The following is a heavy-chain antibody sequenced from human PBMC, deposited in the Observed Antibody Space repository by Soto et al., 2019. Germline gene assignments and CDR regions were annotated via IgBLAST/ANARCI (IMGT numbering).Heavy chain of an antibody. V-gene: IGHV4-31*03. CDR1: GGSLSRGGYY. CDR2: ISYNGNT. Sequence: QVQLQESGPGLVKPSQTLSLTCTVSGGSLSRGGYYWTWIRQHPGKGLERIGHISYNGNTLYEPSLRSRVDISVDISKCHFSLRLGSVTAADTAVYFCARVADDYSNYHPFHLFDLWGQGTLVTVSS. J-gene: IGHJ5*02. D-gene: IGHD4-4*01. CDR3: ARVADDYSNYHPFHLFDL.